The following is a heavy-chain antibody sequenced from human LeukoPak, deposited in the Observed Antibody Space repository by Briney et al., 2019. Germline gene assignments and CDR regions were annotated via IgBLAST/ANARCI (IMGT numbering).Heavy chain of an antibody. J-gene: IGHJ4*02. Sequence: PGGSLSLPCAASGFTFSRNWMHWVRQDPGKGLVWVSRINTDGTITNYADSVKGRFTISRDNAKNTLYLHMNSLRADDTAVYYCVREGDGQNYPFDFWGQGTLVSVSS. D-gene: IGHD5-24*01. V-gene: IGHV3-74*01. CDR3: VREGDGQNYPFDF. CDR1: GFTFSRNW. CDR2: INTDGTIT.